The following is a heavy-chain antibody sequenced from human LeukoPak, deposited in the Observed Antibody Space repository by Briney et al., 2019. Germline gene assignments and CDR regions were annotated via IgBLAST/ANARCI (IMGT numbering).Heavy chain of an antibody. CDR1: GLTFDDYA. CDR2: ISWNSGSI. CDR3: AKDAGYSNEYFQH. Sequence: PGRSLRLSCAASGLTFDDYAMHWVRQAPGKGLEWVSGISWNSGSIGYADSVKGRFTISRDNAKNSLYLQMNSLRAEDTALYYCAKDAGYSNEYFQHWGQGTLVTVSS. J-gene: IGHJ1*01. D-gene: IGHD2-15*01. V-gene: IGHV3-9*01.